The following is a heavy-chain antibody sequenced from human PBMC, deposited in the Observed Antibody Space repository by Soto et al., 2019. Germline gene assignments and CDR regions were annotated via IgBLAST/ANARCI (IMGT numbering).Heavy chain of an antibody. CDR3: ITAPLR. Sequence: QLVESGGGFVKPGMSLRLTCEASGFNFSNAWMTWVRQAPGKGLERVGLIRSQGDGGAADYAAPVRGRFTISRDDSQNLVFLHMGQLQPEDTAVYYCITAPLRWGQGTLVTVSS. J-gene: IGHJ4*02. CDR1: GFNFSNAW. V-gene: IGHV3-15*01. CDR2: IRSQGDGGAA.